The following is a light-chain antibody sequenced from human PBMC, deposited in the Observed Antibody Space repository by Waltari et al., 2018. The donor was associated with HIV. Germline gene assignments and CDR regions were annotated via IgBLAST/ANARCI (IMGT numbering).Light chain of an antibody. CDR2: GDS. CDR3: STYTVSGTLV. CDR1: PSDVGLYDF. Sequence: SALTPPASVSGSPGHSLTLSSAGTPSDVGLYDFVLWYRQQPGKAPQLLMYGDSNTPTRCSSPSLCFESAVRKSALTISSLQGEDEGDDYCSTYTVSGTLVFGGGTKVTVL. V-gene: IGLV2-14*01. J-gene: IGLJ3*02.